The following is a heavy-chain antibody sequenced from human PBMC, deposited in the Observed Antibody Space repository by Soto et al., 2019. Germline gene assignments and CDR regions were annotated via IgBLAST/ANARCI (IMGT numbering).Heavy chain of an antibody. Sequence: PSETLSLTCTVSGGSISDGYWSWIRQPPGKGLEWIGYFFYGGSTNYNLPLKSRITISLDTSMNQFSLKLNSVTAADTAVYYCARGRNYYGSGTSTVAFDIWGQGTLVTVSS. J-gene: IGHJ4*02. D-gene: IGHD3-10*01. CDR2: FFYGGST. V-gene: IGHV4-59*01. CDR3: ARGRNYYGSGTSTVAFDI. CDR1: GGSISDGY.